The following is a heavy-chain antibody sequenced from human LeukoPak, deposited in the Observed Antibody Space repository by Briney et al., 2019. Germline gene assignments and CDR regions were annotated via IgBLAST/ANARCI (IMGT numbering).Heavy chain of an antibody. D-gene: IGHD1-14*01. CDR1: GFSFSSYW. Sequence: GGSLRLSCAASGFSFSSYWMHWVRQAPGKGLVWVSRIKPDGSTTSYADSVKGRFTVSRDNAKNTLYLQMNSLRAEDTAVHFCAKSDHFDPWGQGTLVTVSS. CDR2: IKPDGSTT. V-gene: IGHV3-74*01. CDR3: AKSDHFDP. J-gene: IGHJ5*02.